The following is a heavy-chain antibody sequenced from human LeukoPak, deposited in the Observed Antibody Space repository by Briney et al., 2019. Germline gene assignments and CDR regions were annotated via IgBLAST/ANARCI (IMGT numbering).Heavy chain of an antibody. D-gene: IGHD2-2*03. V-gene: IGHV3-7*01. CDR2: IKQDGSEK. Sequence: PGGSLRLSCAASGFTFSSYWMSWVRQAPGKGLEWVANIKQDGSEKNYVDSVKGRFTISRDNAKNSLYLQMNSLRAEDTAVYYCARDAEVGSFDYWGQGTLVTVSS. J-gene: IGHJ4*02. CDR1: GFTFSSYW. CDR3: ARDAEVGSFDY.